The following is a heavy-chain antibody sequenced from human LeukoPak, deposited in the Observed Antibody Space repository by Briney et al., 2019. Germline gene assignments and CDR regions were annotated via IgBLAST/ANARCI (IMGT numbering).Heavy chain of an antibody. V-gene: IGHV3-23*01. CDR3: AEGGYYGPRYFDL. CDR1: GFTFSGYA. Sequence: GGSLRLSCAASGFTFSGYAVTWVRQAPGKGQEWVSAISGTGGSTFSADSVKGRFTISRDNSKNTLYLQMNSLRADDTAVYYCAEGGYYGPRYFDLWGRGTLVTVSS. J-gene: IGHJ2*01. D-gene: IGHD3-10*01. CDR2: ISGTGGST.